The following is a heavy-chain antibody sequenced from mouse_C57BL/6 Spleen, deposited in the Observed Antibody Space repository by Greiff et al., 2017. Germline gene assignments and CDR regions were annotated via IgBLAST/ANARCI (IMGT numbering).Heavy chain of an antibody. D-gene: IGHD2-2*01. Sequence: QVQLQQPGTELVKPGASVKLSCKASGYTFTSYWMHWVKQRPGQGLEWIGNINPSNGGTNYNEKFKSKATLTVDKSSSTAYMQLSSLTSEDSAVYYCAREGIYYGYDAGHFDYWGQGTTLTVSS. J-gene: IGHJ2*01. V-gene: IGHV1-53*01. CDR3: AREGIYYGYDAGHFDY. CDR2: INPSNGGT. CDR1: GYTFTSYW.